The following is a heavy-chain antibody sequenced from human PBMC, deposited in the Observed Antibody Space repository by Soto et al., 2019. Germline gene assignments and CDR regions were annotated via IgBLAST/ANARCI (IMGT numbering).Heavy chain of an antibody. D-gene: IGHD4-4*01. CDR2: IWYSGSNT. CDR3: AKSRGDSWTTYFFDY. Sequence: PGGSLRLSCAASGFTFSSYGMHWVRQAPGKGLEWVAVIWYSGSNTYYADSVRGRFTVSRDNFRNTLYLQVNSLRAEDTAIYFCAKSRGDSWTTYFFDYWGQGALVTVSS. J-gene: IGHJ4*02. CDR1: GFTFSSYG. V-gene: IGHV3-33*06.